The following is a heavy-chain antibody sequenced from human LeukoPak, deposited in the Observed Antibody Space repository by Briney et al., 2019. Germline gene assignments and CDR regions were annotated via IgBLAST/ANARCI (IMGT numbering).Heavy chain of an antibody. D-gene: IGHD3-22*01. CDR2: IYYSGST. CDR3: ASYSTYYYDSSGLGAFDI. V-gene: IGHV4-59*08. J-gene: IGHJ3*02. Sequence: SETLSLTCTVSGGSISSYYWSWIRQPPGKGLEWIGYIYYSGSTNYNPSLKSRVTISVDASKNQFSLKLSSVTAADTAVYYCASYSTYYYDSSGLGAFDIWGQGTMVTVSS. CDR1: GGSISSYY.